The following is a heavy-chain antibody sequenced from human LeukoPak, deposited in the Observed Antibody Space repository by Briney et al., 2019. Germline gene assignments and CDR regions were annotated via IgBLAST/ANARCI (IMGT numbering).Heavy chain of an antibody. Sequence: SETLSLTCAVYGGSSSGYYWSWIRQPPGKGLEWIGEINHSGSTNYNPSLKSRVTISVDTSKNQFSLKLSSVTAADTAVYYCARGRGVLSYCSSTSCHAPYFDYWGQGTLVTVSS. CDR2: INHSGST. J-gene: IGHJ4*02. CDR1: GGSSSGYY. V-gene: IGHV4-34*01. CDR3: ARGRGVLSYCSSTSCHAPYFDY. D-gene: IGHD2-2*01.